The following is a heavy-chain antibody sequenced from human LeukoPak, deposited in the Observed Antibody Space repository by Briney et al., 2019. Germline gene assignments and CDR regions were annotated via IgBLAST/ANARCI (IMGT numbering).Heavy chain of an antibody. Sequence: TGGSLRLSCAVSGFTASTHHMAWVRQAPGKGLEWVSVRQHGNVSYYADSVTGRFTTSTDSSKNTLFLQMRDLRAEDTALYYCARERDYDTYFDYWGQGTLVIVSS. CDR1: GFTASTHH. CDR3: ARERDYDTYFDY. V-gene: IGHV3-53*01. CDR2: RQHGNVS. D-gene: IGHD3-22*01. J-gene: IGHJ4*02.